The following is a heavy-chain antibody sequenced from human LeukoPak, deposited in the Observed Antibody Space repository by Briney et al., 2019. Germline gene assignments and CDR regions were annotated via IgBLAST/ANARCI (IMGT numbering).Heavy chain of an antibody. V-gene: IGHV1-24*01. CDR3: ATQARGYFYY. Sequence: ASVKVSCKVSGYTLTQLAMHWVRQAPGKGLEWMGGFDPEDGETVYAQKFQDRVAMTEDTSTDTANMELTSLASEDTAVYYYATQARGYFYYWGQGTLVTVSS. J-gene: IGHJ4*02. CDR2: FDPEDGET. CDR1: GYTLTQLA.